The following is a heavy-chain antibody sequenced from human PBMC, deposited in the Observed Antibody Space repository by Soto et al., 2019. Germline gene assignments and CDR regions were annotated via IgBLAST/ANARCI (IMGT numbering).Heavy chain of an antibody. D-gene: IGHD5-18*01. CDR2: INAGNGNT. Sequence: PSVKVSCKASGYTLTSYAMHWVRQAPGQRLEWMGWINAGNGNTKYAQKFQGRVTITRDKSTSTAYMELSSLRSEDTAVYYCARFPPRAYTAMDKYYFDYWGQGTLVTVSS. CDR3: ARFPPRAYTAMDKYYFDY. V-gene: IGHV1-3*01. CDR1: GYTLTSYA. J-gene: IGHJ4*02.